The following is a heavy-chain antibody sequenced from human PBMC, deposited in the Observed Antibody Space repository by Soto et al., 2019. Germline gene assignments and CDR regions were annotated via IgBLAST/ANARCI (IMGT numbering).Heavy chain of an antibody. Sequence: SETLSLTCTVSGASISSFYLSWIRKSAGKGLEWIGRIYATGTTDYNPSLKSRVMMSVDTSKKQFSLKLRSVTAADTAVYYCVRDGTKTLRDWFDPWGQGISVTVSS. CDR1: GASISSFY. V-gene: IGHV4-4*07. CDR2: IYATGTT. D-gene: IGHD1-1*01. CDR3: VRDGTKTLRDWFDP. J-gene: IGHJ5*02.